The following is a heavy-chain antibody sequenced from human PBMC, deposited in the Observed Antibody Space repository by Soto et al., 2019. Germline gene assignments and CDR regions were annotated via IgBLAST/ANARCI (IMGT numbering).Heavy chain of an antibody. V-gene: IGHV4-59*01. CDR3: ARAPSGSYSDY. J-gene: IGHJ4*02. CDR1: GGSISTYY. Sequence: QVQLQESGPGLVKPSETLSLTCTVSGGSISTYYWTWIRQPPGKGLEWIGYIDNSGSTNSNPSLKSRVTISADTSKNQFSLKLTSVTAADTAVDYCARAPSGSYSDYWGQGTLVTVSS. CDR2: IDNSGST. D-gene: IGHD1-26*01.